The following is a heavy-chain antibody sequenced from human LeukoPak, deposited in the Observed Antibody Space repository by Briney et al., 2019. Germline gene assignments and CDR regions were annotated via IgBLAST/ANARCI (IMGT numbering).Heavy chain of an antibody. Sequence: PGGSLRLPCAASGFTFSSYSMNWVRQAPGKGLEWIGSIYYSGSTYYNPSLKSRVTISVDTSKNQFSLKLSSVTAADTAVYYCARKLVSYDFWSGYYSWFDPWGQGTLVTVSS. CDR1: GFTFSSYSMN. V-gene: IGHV4-59*05. CDR3: ARKLVSYDFWSGYYSWFDP. CDR2: IYYSGST. J-gene: IGHJ5*02. D-gene: IGHD3-3*01.